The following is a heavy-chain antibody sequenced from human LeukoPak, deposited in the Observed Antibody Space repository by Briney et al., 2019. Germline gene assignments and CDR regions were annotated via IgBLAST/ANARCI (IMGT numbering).Heavy chain of an antibody. J-gene: IGHJ4*02. V-gene: IGHV1-8*01. CDR3: ARGGEMATIGDY. CDR2: MNPNSGNT. Sequence: ASVKVSCKASGYTFTSFDFNWVRQATGQGLEWMGWMNPNSGNTGYAQKFQGRVTMTRNTSISTAYMELSSLRSEDTAVYYCARGGEMATIGDYWGQGTLVTVSS. CDR1: GYTFTSFD. D-gene: IGHD5-24*01.